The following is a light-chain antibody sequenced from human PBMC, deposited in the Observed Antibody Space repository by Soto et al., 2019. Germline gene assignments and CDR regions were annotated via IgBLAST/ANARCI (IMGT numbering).Light chain of an antibody. V-gene: IGKV1-39*01. CDR3: QQSYSTPIS. J-gene: IGKJ5*01. CDR1: QSINSY. CDR2: TAS. Sequence: DIQMTQSPSSLSVSVGDRVIITCRASQSINSYLNWYQQRPGKAPKILMYTASNLQSGVPSRFSGSGSGTDFTLTISSLQPEDFATYYCQQSYSTPISFGQGTRLEIK.